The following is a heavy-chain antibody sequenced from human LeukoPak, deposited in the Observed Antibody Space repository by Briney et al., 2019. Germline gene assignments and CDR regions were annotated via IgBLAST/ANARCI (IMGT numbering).Heavy chain of an antibody. CDR2: ISSSGSTK. J-gene: IGHJ4*02. V-gene: IGHV3-11*04. CDR1: GFTFSGYY. D-gene: IGHD2-15*01. Sequence: GGSLRLSCAASGFTFSGYYMSWIRQAPRKGLEWVSYISSSGSTKYYADSVKGRFTISRDNAKNSLYLQMNSLRAEDTAVYYCARGRGGYCSGGGCADLDCWGEGGLVAVSS. CDR3: ARGRGGYCSGGGCADLDC.